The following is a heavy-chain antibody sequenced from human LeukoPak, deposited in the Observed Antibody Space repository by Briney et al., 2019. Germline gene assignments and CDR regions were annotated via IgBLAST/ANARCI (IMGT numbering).Heavy chain of an antibody. CDR3: ARAITMVRGVIMSP. Sequence: SENLSLTCTVSGGSVSSYYWSWIRQPPGQGLEWIGYIYYSGSTNYNPSLKSRVTISVDTSKNQFSLKLSSVTAADTAVYYCARAITMVRGVIMSPWGQGTLVTVSS. V-gene: IGHV4-59*02. CDR1: GGSVSSYY. J-gene: IGHJ5*02. CDR2: IYYSGST. D-gene: IGHD3-10*01.